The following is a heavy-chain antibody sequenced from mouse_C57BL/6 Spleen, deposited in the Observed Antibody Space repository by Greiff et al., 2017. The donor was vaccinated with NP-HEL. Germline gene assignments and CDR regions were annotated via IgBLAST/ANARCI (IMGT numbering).Heavy chain of an antibody. CDR2: IRLKSDNYAT. Sequence: EVQVVESGGGLVQPGGSMKLPCVASGFTFSNYWMNWVRQSPEKGLEWVAQIRLKSDNYATHYAESVKGRFTISRDDSKSSVYLQMNNLRAEDTGIYYCTREDYGSSSDWYFDVWGTGTTVTVSS. D-gene: IGHD1-1*01. CDR1: GFTFSNYW. V-gene: IGHV6-3*01. CDR3: TREDYGSSSDWYFDV. J-gene: IGHJ1*03.